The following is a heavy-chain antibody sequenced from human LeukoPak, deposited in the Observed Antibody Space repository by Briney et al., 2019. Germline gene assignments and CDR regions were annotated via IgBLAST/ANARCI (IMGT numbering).Heavy chain of an antibody. Sequence: GGPLRLSCAASGFTFSNTWMNWVRQAPGKGLEWVGRIKSETDGGTTDYAAPVKGRFTISRDDSKNTLYLQMNSLKTEDTAVYYCTPYHIPDWGQGTLVTVSS. D-gene: IGHD2-21*01. CDR2: IKSETDGGTT. CDR1: GFTFSNTW. CDR3: TPYHIPD. J-gene: IGHJ4*02. V-gene: IGHV3-15*01.